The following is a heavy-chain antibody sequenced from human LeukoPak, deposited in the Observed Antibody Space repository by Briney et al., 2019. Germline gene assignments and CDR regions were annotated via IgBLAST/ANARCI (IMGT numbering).Heavy chain of an antibody. CDR1: GPSISRYY. CDR2: IYTGGST. Sequence: SQTLSLTRTVSGPSISRYYWGWIRQPAGKGLEWIVCIYTGGSTNYNPPLKTGSTIPVDTPKNQCSLKLSAWTAATTVGFNFARDDYGSGSYSTFDYWGQGTLVTVSS. D-gene: IGHD3-10*01. J-gene: IGHJ4*02. CDR3: ARDDYGSGSYSTFDY. V-gene: IGHV4-4*07.